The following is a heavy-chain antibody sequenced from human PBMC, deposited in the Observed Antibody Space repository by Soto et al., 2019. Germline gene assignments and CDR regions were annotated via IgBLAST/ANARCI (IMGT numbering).Heavy chain of an antibody. CDR2: IFPSDSDS. CDR3: ARKDKSGYFNWFDP. D-gene: IGHD3-22*01. CDR1: GYRFTSYW. J-gene: IGHJ5*02. V-gene: IGHV5-51*01. Sequence: GESLKISCRTSGYRFTSYWIAWVRQMPGKGLEWMGIIFPSDSDSRYSPSFQGQVTISADRSTSTVFLQWASLKASDTAVYFCARKDKSGYFNWFDPWGQGTLVTVSS.